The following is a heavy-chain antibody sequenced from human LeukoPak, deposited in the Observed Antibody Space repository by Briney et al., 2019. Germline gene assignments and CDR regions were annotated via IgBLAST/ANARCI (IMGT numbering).Heavy chain of an antibody. Sequence: GGSLRLSCAASGFTFSSYSMNWVRQAPGKGLEWVSSISSSSSYIYYADSVKGRFTISRDNAKNSLYLQMNSLGAEDTAVYYCARSIAVAGNPDIWGQGTMVTVSS. CDR2: ISSSSSYI. D-gene: IGHD6-19*01. J-gene: IGHJ3*02. CDR1: GFTFSSYS. V-gene: IGHV3-21*01. CDR3: ARSIAVAGNPDI.